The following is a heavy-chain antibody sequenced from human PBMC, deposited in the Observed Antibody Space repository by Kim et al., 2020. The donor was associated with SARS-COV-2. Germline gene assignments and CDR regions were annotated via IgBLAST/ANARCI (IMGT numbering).Heavy chain of an antibody. CDR3: ASRGY. Sequence: SYRGSTNYNPSLKSRVTMSVDTSKNQFSLKLSSVTAADTAVYYCASRGYWGQGTLVTVSS. D-gene: IGHD3-10*01. V-gene: IGHV4-59*01. J-gene: IGHJ4*02. CDR2: SYRGST.